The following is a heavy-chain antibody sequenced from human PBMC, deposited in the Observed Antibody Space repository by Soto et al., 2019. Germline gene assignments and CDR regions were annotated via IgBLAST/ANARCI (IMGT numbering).Heavy chain of an antibody. V-gene: IGHV4-31*03. CDR3: AREPEYCSGGSCRAENWFDP. Sequence: PSETLSLTCTVSGGSISSGGYYWSWIRQHPGKGLEWIGYIYYSGSTYYNPSLKSRVTISVDTSKNQFSLKLSSVTAADTAVYYCAREPEYCSGGSCRAENWFDPWGQRTLVTVSS. J-gene: IGHJ5*02. CDR2: IYYSGST. CDR1: GGSISSGGYY. D-gene: IGHD2-15*01.